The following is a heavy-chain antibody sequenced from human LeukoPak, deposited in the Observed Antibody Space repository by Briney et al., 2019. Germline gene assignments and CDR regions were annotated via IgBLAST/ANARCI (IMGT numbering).Heavy chain of an antibody. Sequence: GSLRLSCAASGFTVSSNYMSWVRQPPGKGLEWIGEIYHSGNTNYNPSLKSRVTISVDKSKNQFSLKLSSVTAADTAVYYCARVTVGATDYYYYYMDVWGKGTTVTVSS. CDR2: IYHSGNT. J-gene: IGHJ6*03. V-gene: IGHV4-4*02. CDR1: GFTVSSNY. D-gene: IGHD1-26*01. CDR3: ARVTVGATDYYYYYMDV.